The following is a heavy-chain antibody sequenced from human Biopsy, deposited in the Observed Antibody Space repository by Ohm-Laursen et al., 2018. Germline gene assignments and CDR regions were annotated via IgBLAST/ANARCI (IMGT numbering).Heavy chain of an antibody. CDR2: FRFEDRT. CDR3: ALGGGSYVNFDY. D-gene: IGHD1-26*01. CDR1: GGSISNYF. V-gene: IGHV4-59*01. J-gene: IGHJ4*02. Sequence: GTLSLTCAVSGGSISNYFWTWIRQPPGKGLEWIGYFRFEDRTSYNSSLKSRVNISADTSKNQFSLRLSYVTAADTAVYYCALGGGSYVNFDYWGQGTLVTVSS.